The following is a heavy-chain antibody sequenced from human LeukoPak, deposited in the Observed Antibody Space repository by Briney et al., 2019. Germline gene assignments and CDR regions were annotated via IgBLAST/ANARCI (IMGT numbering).Heavy chain of an antibody. CDR1: GGSFSGYY. Sequence: SETLSLTCAVYGGSFSGYYWSWIRQPPGKGLEWIGEISHSGSTNYNPSLKSRVTISVDTSKNQFSLKLSSVAAADTAVYYCARGPRRGSSGWYGGWYHFDYWGQGTLVTVSS. D-gene: IGHD6-19*01. J-gene: IGHJ4*02. V-gene: IGHV4-34*01. CDR2: ISHSGST. CDR3: ARGPRRGSSGWYGGWYHFDY.